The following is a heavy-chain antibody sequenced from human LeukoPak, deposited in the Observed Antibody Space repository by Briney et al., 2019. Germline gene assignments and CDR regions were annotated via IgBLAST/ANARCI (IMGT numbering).Heavy chain of an antibody. Sequence: RSSVKVSCKASGCTFSSYAISWVRQAPGQGLEWMGRIIPMLGIANYAQKFQGRVTITADKSTSTAYMELSSLRSEDTAVYYCARALTGEQLAIDYWGQGTLVTVSS. CDR1: GCTFSSYA. CDR3: ARALTGEQLAIDY. D-gene: IGHD6-6*01. J-gene: IGHJ4*02. V-gene: IGHV1-69*04. CDR2: IIPMLGIA.